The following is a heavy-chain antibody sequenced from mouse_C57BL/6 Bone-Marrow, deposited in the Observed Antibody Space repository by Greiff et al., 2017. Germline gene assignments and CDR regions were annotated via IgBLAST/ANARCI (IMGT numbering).Heavy chain of an antibody. CDR3: ARPYYYGSSYFAY. D-gene: IGHD1-1*01. CDR1: GYAFSSSW. J-gene: IGHJ3*01. Sequence: QVQLQQSGPELVKPGASVKISCKASGYAFSSSWMNWVKQRPGKGLEWIGRIYPGDGDTNYNGKFKGKATLTADKSSSPAYMQLSSLTSEDSAVYFCARPYYYGSSYFAYWGQGTLVTVSA. V-gene: IGHV1-82*01. CDR2: IYPGDGDT.